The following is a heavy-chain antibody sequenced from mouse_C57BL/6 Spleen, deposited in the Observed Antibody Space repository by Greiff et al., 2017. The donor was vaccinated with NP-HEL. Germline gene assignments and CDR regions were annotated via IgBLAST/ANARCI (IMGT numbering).Heavy chain of an antibody. CDR3: ATLDSSGYVNAMDY. V-gene: IGHV1-82*01. CDR2: IYPGDGDT. J-gene: IGHJ4*01. CDR1: GYAFSSSW. Sequence: QVQLKESGPELVKPGASVKISCKASGYAFSSSWMNWVKQRPGKGLEWIGRIYPGDGDTNYNGKFKGKATLTADKSSSTAYMQLSSLTSEDSAVYFCATLDSSGYVNAMDYWGQGTSVTVSS. D-gene: IGHD3-2*02.